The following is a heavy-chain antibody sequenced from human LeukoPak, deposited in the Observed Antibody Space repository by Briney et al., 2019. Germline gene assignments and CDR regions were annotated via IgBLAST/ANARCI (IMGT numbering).Heavy chain of an antibody. CDR2: ISSSTSYI. Sequence: PGGSLRLSCAASGFTFNEYAMNWVRQPPGKGLEWVSSISSSTSYIYYADSVKGRFTISRDNAKNSLYLQMNSLRPEDTAVYYCARENSGSYYQFDCWGQGTLVTVSS. V-gene: IGHV3-21*01. CDR3: ARENSGSYYQFDC. CDR1: GFTFNEYA. D-gene: IGHD1-26*01. J-gene: IGHJ4*02.